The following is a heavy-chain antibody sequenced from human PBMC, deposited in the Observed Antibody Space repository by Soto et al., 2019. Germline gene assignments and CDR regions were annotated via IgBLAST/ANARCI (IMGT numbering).Heavy chain of an antibody. Sequence: GGSLRLSCAASGFTFSSYWMHWVRQAPGKGLVWVSRINSDGSSTSYADSVKGRFTISRDNAKNTLYLQMNSLRAEDTAVYYCASGVPEALYYDILTGYYKVPVIDYWGQGTLVTVSS. D-gene: IGHD3-9*01. CDR2: INSDGSST. CDR3: ASGVPEALYYDILTGYYKVPVIDY. V-gene: IGHV3-74*01. CDR1: GFTFSSYW. J-gene: IGHJ4*02.